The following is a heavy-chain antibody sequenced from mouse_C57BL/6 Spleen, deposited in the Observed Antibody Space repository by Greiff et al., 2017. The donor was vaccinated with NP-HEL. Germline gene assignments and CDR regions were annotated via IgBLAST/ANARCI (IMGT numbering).Heavy chain of an antibody. J-gene: IGHJ1*03. CDR2: ISNGGGST. V-gene: IGHV5-12*01. D-gene: IGHD2-3*01. Sequence: EVQGVESGGGLVQPGGSLKLSCAASGFTFSDYYMYWVRQTPEKRLEWVAYISNGGGSTYYPDTVKGRFTISRDNAKNTLYLQMSRLKSEDTAMYYCARGYDGGYFDVWGTGTTVTVSS. CDR3: ARGYDGGYFDV. CDR1: GFTFSDYY.